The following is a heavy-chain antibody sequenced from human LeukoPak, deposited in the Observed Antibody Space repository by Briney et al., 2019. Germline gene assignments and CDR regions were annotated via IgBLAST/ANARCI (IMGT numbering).Heavy chain of an antibody. CDR2: IFPGDSDI. J-gene: IGHJ6*02. D-gene: IGHD4-11*01. V-gene: IGHV5-51*01. CDR1: GYIFTNYW. Sequence: GESLKISCKGSGYIFTNYWIGWVRQMPGKGLEWMGIIFPGDSDIRYNPSFQGQVTISADKSITTAYLQWSSLKASDTAMYYCARPDYRYYGMDVWGQGTTVTVSS. CDR3: ARPDYRYYGMDV.